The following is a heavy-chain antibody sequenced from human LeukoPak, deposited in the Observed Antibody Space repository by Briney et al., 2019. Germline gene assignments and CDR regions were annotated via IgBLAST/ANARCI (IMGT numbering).Heavy chain of an antibody. CDR2: ISGRDGNT. Sequence: RSGGSLRLSCAASGFTFSSYAMSWVRQAPGKGLEWVSGISGRDGNTYYADSVKGRFTISRDNSKNTLYLQMISLRVEDTAIYYCAKDRIVMSGFFDYWGQGTLVTVSS. CDR1: GFTFSSYA. J-gene: IGHJ4*02. CDR3: AKDRIVMSGFFDY. D-gene: IGHD6-19*01. V-gene: IGHV3-23*01.